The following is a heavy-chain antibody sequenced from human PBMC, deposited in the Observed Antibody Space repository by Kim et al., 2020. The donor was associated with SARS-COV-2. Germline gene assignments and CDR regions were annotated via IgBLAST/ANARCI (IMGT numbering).Heavy chain of an antibody. J-gene: IGHJ4*02. CDR2: IYYSGST. CDR3: ARDLDGYKDY. D-gene: IGHD5-12*01. V-gene: IGHV4-31*03. Sequence: SETPSLTCTVSGGSISSGGYYWSWIRQHPGKGLEWIGYIYYSGSTYYNPSLKSRVTISVDTSKNQFSLKLSSVTAADTAVYYCARDLDGYKDYWGQGTLVTVSS. CDR1: GGSISSGGYY.